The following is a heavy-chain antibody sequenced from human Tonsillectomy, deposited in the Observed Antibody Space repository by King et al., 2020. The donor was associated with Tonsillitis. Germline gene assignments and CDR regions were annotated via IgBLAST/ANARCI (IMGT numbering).Heavy chain of an antibody. CDR1: GGSFSGFH. D-gene: IGHD3-22*01. J-gene: IGHJ6*03. CDR2: INHSGRT. V-gene: IGHV4-34*01. CDR3: ARGASGFFYDSRWAHYYYMDV. Sequence: VQLQQWGAGLLKPSETLSLTCAVYGGSFSGFHWSWIRQPPGKGLEWIGEINHSGRTNYNPSLKSRVTISADTSKNQFSLKVSSVTAADTAVYYCARGASGFFYDSRWAHYYYMDVWGEGTTVTVSS.